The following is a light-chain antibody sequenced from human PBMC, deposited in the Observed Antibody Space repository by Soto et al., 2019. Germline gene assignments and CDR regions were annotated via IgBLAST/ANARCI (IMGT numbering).Light chain of an antibody. J-gene: IGKJ5*01. CDR3: QQRSNWPPIT. V-gene: IGKV3D-20*02. CDR1: QSVSSSY. Sequence: IVLMQSPGTLSLSPGEGATLSCRAIQSVSSSYLVWHQQKPGQAPRLLIYDASNRATGIPARFSGSGSGTDFTLTISSLELEDFAVYYCQQRSNWPPITFGQGTRLEIK. CDR2: DAS.